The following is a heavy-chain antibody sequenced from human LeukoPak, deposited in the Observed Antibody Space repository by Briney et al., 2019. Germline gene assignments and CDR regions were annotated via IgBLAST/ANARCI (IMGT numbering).Heavy chain of an antibody. D-gene: IGHD1-26*01. V-gene: IGHV1-69*13. CDR3: ARDRQLRGARIYWFDP. J-gene: IGHJ5*02. Sequence: EASVKVSCKASGGTFSSYAISWVRQAPGQGLEWMGGIIPIFGTANYAQKFQGRVTITADESTSTAYMELSSLRSEDTAVYYCARDRQLRGARIYWFDPWGQETLVTVSS. CDR1: GGTFSSYA. CDR2: IIPIFGTA.